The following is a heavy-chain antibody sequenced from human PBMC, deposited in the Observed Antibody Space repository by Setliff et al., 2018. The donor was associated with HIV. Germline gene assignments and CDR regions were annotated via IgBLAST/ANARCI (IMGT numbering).Heavy chain of an antibody. Sequence: AVKVSCKASGDRLSIHPRSWVRQVPGRGLDWVGGIIHAFGTANYAQKFQGRVTITTDESTTTVFMELTGLRSEDTAEYYCAREALLVTTVGGAQWYHGIDVWGQGTTVTVSS. V-gene: IGHV1-69*05. CDR2: IIHAFGTA. J-gene: IGHJ6*02. D-gene: IGHD4-4*01. CDR1: GDRLSIHP. CDR3: AREALLVTTVGGAQWYHGIDV.